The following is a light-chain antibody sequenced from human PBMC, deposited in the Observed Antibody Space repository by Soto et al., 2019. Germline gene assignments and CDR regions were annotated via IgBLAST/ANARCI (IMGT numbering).Light chain of an antibody. CDR2: GAS. Sequence: EIVLTQSPGTLPLSPGEGATLSCRASESVRGDYIAWYQQKPGQAPRLLIYGASSRTSGIPDRFSGSGSGTDFTLTIDRLEPEDLAVNYCQQYGGSPQTFGPGTKVEI. V-gene: IGKV3-20*01. J-gene: IGKJ1*01. CDR3: QQYGGSPQT. CDR1: ESVRGDY.